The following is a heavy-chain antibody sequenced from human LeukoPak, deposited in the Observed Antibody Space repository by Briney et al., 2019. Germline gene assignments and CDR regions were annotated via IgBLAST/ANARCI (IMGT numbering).Heavy chain of an antibody. D-gene: IGHD3-9*01. J-gene: IGHJ4*02. Sequence: PGGSLRLSCAASGFTFSSYAMHWVRQAPGEGLEWVAVISYDGSNKYYADSVKGRFTISRDNSKNTLYLQMNSLRAEDTAMYYCARGGGWDYDILTAPDYWGQGTLVTVSS. V-gene: IGHV3-30-3*01. CDR1: GFTFSSYA. CDR3: ARGGGWDYDILTAPDY. CDR2: ISYDGSNK.